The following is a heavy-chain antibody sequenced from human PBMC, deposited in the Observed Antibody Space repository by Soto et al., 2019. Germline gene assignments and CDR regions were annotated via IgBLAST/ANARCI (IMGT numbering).Heavy chain of an antibody. Sequence: GGSLRLSCVVSGFIFSGSAMNWVRQAPWKGLEWVSTISGSGVSKYYADSVKGRFTISRDKSNNTVSLQMNSLRAEDADVYYCAKDRSPGATTWNVYWGQGTLVTVSS. CDR3: AKDRSPGATTWNVY. V-gene: IGHV3-23*01. D-gene: IGHD1-26*01. J-gene: IGHJ4*02. CDR1: GFIFSGSA. CDR2: ISGSGVSK.